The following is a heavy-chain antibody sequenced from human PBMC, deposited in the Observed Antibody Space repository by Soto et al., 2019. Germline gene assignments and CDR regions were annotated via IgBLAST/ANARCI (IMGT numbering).Heavy chain of an antibody. J-gene: IGHJ6*02. V-gene: IGHV3-7*03. CDR1: GFTFSSYW. Sequence: LRLSCAASGFTFSSYWMSWVRQAPGKGLEWVASIKQDGSEKYYVDSVKGRFTISRDNAKNSLYLQMNSLRAEDTAVYYCARTGAARPFHYYYYGMDVWGQGTTVTVSS. CDR2: IKQDGSEK. D-gene: IGHD6-6*01. CDR3: ARTGAARPFHYYYYGMDV.